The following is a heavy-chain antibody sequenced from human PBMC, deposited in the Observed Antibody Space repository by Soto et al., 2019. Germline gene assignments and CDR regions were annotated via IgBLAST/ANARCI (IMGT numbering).Heavy chain of an antibody. CDR2: ISYDVSNK. V-gene: IGHV3-30*03. D-gene: IGHD4-17*01. Sequence: GGSLRLSCSASGFTFSRYGMHWVRQAPGKGLEWVAVISYDVSNKYYEDSVKGRFTISRDNAKNSLFLQMNSLRADDTAVYYFARDPGATDYRGNADFDYWGQGTLVTVSS. J-gene: IGHJ4*02. CDR3: ARDPGATDYRGNADFDY. CDR1: GFTFSRYG.